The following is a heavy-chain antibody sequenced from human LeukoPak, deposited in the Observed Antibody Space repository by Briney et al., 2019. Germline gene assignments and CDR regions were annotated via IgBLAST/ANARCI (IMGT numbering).Heavy chain of an antibody. D-gene: IGHD2-2*01. CDR3: ARGSPDHQLLGVEWFDP. J-gene: IGHJ5*02. CDR2: MNPNSGNT. Sequence: ASVKVSCKASGYTFTSYDINWVRQATGQGLEWMGWMNPNSGNTGCAQKFQGRVTMTRNTSISTAYMELSSLRSEDTAVYYCARGSPDHQLLGVEWFDPWGQGTLVTVSS. V-gene: IGHV1-8*01. CDR1: GYTFTSYD.